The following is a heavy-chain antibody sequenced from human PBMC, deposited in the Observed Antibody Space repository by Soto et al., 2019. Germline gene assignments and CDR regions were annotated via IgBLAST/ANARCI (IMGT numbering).Heavy chain of an antibody. Sequence: QVQLQESGPGLVKPSETLSLTCSVSSGSISSYYWSXIRQPPGKGLEWIGYVYYSGSTNYNPSLKSRVTISVXXSXXXXXXXXXXXXXXXXXVYYCARTPFYYYGLGSHLYYFDYWDQGTLVTVSS. J-gene: IGHJ4*02. D-gene: IGHD3-10*01. CDR3: ARTPFYYYGLGSHLYYFDY. CDR1: SGSISSYY. V-gene: IGHV4-59*01. CDR2: VYYSGST.